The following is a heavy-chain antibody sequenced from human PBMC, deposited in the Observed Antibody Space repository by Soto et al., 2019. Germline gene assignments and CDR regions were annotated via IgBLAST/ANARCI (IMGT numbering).Heavy chain of an antibody. CDR3: VRVGRLGGY. J-gene: IGHJ4*02. CDR2: IKEDGSGK. D-gene: IGHD3-16*01. Sequence: WGSLRLSCTASGFTFSSYWMNWVRQAPGKGLGWVANIKEDGSGKYYVDSVKGRFSISRDNARNSLYLQMNSLRVEDTAVYYCVRVGRLGGYWGQGAMVTVSS. CDR1: GFTFSSYW. V-gene: IGHV3-7*03.